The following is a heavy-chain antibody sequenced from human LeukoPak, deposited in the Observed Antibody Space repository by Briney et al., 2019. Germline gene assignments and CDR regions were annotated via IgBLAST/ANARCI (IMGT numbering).Heavy chain of an antibody. Sequence: PGESLKISCKSSGYSFTTYWIGWVRQMPRKGLEWMGIIYPDDSDPRYSPSFQGQVTISVDKSISTAYLQWSSLKASDTAMYYCAKGNNWFDPWGQGTLVTVSS. CDR3: AKGNNWFDP. J-gene: IGHJ5*02. CDR2: IYPDDSDP. D-gene: IGHD3-10*01. CDR1: GYSFTTYW. V-gene: IGHV5-51*01.